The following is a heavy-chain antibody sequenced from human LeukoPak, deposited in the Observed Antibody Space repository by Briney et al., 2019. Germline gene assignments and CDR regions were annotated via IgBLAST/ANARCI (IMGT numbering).Heavy chain of an antibody. D-gene: IGHD3-22*01. V-gene: IGHV3-7*01. CDR1: GFTFTNYW. Sequence: GGSLRLSCAASGFTFTNYWMSWVRQAPGKGLXXXXXXKEDGGKKYYVDSVKGRFTISRDNAKNSLYLQMDSLRAEDTAVYYCARDTPRQYYYDSSGDYWGQGTLVTVSS. CDR2: XKEDGGKK. CDR3: ARDTPRQYYYDSSGDY. J-gene: IGHJ4*02.